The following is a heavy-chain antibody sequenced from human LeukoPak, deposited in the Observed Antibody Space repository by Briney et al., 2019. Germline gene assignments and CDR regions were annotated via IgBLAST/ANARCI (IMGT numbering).Heavy chain of an antibody. CDR3: ARATGRVVRGITWRYFDY. V-gene: IGHV1-2*02. D-gene: IGHD3-10*01. CDR2: INPNSGGT. Sequence: ASVKVSCKASGYTFTGYYMHWVRQAPGQGLEWMGWINPNSGGTNYAQRFQGRVPMPRDTSISTAYMELSRLRSDDTAGYYCARATGRVVRGITWRYFDYWGQETLVTVSS. J-gene: IGHJ4*02. CDR1: GYTFTGYY.